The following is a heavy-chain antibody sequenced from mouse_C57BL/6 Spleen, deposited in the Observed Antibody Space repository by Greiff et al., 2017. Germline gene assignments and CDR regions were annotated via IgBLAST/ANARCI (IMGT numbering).Heavy chain of an antibody. V-gene: IGHV2-3*01. CDR1: GFSLTSYG. CDR3: AKITTVGYFDV. J-gene: IGHJ1*03. D-gene: IGHD1-1*01. CDR2: IWGDGST. Sequence: QVQLKQSGPGLVAPSQSLSITCTVSGFSLTSYGVSWVRQPPGTGLEWLGVIWGDGSTNYHSALLSRLSIRKDNSRSQVFLRLNSLQADDTATYYCAKITTVGYFDVWGTGTTVTVSS.